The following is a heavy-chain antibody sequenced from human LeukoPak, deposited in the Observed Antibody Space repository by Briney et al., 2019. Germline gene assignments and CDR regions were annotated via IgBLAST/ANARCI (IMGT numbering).Heavy chain of an antibody. D-gene: IGHD3-10*01. J-gene: IGHJ4*02. CDR1: GYTFTGYY. CDR3: AALWFGESIEFDY. V-gene: IGHV1-2*02. Sequence: ASVKVSCKASGYTFTGYYMHWVRQAPGQGLEWMGWINPNSGGTDYAQKFQGRVTMTRDTSISTAYMELSRLRSDDTAVYYRAALWFGESIEFDYWGQGTLVTVSS. CDR2: INPNSGGT.